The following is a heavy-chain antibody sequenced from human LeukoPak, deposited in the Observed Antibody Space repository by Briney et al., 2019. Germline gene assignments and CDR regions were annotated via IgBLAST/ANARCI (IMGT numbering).Heavy chain of an antibody. V-gene: IGHV5-51*01. CDR1: GFSFTSYW. J-gene: IGHJ4*02. CDR2: IYPGDSGT. CDR3: ARHSPRLWSTDY. D-gene: IGHD5-18*01. Sequence: GESLKISCKGSGFSFTSYWIGWVRQVPGKGLEWMGTIYPGDSGTRYSPSFQGQVTISADKSMSTAYLQWNSLKAADTAMYYCARHSPRLWSTDYWGQGTLVTVSS.